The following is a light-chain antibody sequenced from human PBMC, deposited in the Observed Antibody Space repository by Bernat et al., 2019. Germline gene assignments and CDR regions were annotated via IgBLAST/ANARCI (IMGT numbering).Light chain of an antibody. V-gene: IGLV1-40*01. CDR1: SSNIGAGYD. Sequence: QSVLTQPPSVSGAPGQRVTISCTGSSSNIGAGYDVHWYQQLPGTAPKRLIYGNTNRPSGVPDRFSGSKSGTSISLAITGLQAEDEAAYYCKSYDSSLNARVFGGGTKLTVL. J-gene: IGLJ3*02. CDR2: GNT. CDR3: KSYDSSLNARV.